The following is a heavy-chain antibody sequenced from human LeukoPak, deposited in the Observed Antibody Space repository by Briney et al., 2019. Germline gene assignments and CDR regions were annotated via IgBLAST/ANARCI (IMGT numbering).Heavy chain of an antibody. Sequence: GGSLRLSCTASGLTFSNYATTWVRQVPGKGLEWVSSITGSGRGTYYADSVKGRFSVSRDNSQNTVFLHMNSLRADDTALYYCSKDPNGDYVGAFDMWGPGTMVTVSS. CDR3: SKDPNGDYVGAFDM. CDR1: GLTFSNYA. V-gene: IGHV3-23*01. CDR2: ITGSGRGT. J-gene: IGHJ3*02. D-gene: IGHD4-17*01.